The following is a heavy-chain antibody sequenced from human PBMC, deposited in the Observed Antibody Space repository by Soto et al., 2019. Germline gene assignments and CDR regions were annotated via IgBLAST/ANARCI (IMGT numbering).Heavy chain of an antibody. CDR1: GGSISTSNW. V-gene: IGHV4-4*02. D-gene: IGHD6-13*01. Sequence: QVQLQESGPGQVKPSGTLSLTCAVSGGSISTSNWWSWVRQPPGKGLEWIGEVYRTGSTKYNPSLESRLTISVDKSKNQFSLKLTSVTAADTAVYYCARARATIAAAAIFDCWGQGTLVTVSS. J-gene: IGHJ4*02. CDR2: VYRTGST. CDR3: ARARATIAAAAIFDC.